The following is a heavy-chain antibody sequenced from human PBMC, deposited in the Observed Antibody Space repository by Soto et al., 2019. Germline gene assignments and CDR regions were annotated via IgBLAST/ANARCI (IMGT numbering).Heavy chain of an antibody. CDR1: GGSISSGGYY. V-gene: IGHV4-31*03. D-gene: IGHD3-9*01. CDR2: IYSSGST. Sequence: QVQLQESGPGLVKPSQTLSLTCTVSGGSISSGGYYWSWIRQHPGKGLEWIGYIYSSGSTYYNPSLKSRVTISVDTSKNQFSLKLRSVTAADTAVYYCARNGVRTLGGGWLQYFDCWGQGTLVTVSS. J-gene: IGHJ4*02. CDR3: ARNGVRTLGGGWLQYFDC.